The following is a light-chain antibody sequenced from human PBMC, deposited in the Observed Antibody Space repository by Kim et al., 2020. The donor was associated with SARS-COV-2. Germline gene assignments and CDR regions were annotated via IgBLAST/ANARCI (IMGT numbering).Light chain of an antibody. V-gene: IGKV3D-20*01. CDR3: QQYGTSPYGKTPYT. CDR2: DAS. CDR1: QSVKNNY. Sequence: EIVLTQSPVTLSLSPGERATLSCGASQSVKNNYLAWYQQKPGLAPRLLIYDASSRAPGIPDRFSGSVSGTDFTLTISRLEPEDFAVYYCQQYGTSPYGKTPYTFGQGTKLEIK. J-gene: IGKJ2*01.